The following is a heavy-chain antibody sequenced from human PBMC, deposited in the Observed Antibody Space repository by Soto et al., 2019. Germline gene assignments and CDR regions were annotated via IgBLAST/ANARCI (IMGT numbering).Heavy chain of an antibody. CDR2: IYYSGST. CDR3: ARNSPIVVVPAAMRAFDAFDI. CDR1: GGSISSYY. V-gene: IGHV4-59*01. D-gene: IGHD2-2*01. Sequence: SETLSLTCTVSGGSISSYYWSWIRQPPGKGLEWIGYIYYSGSTNYNPSLKSRVTISVDTSKNQFSLKLSSVTAADTAVYYCARNSPIVVVPAAMRAFDAFDIWGQGTMVTVSS. J-gene: IGHJ3*02.